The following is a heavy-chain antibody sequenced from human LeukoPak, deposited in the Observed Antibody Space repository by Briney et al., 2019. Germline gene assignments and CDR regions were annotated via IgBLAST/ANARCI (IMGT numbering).Heavy chain of an antibody. Sequence: SETLPLTCTVSVGSISSGSYYWTWIRRPAGKGLEWIGRVFRSGSTYYNPSLKSRVTISVDTSKNQFSLKLTSVTAADTAMYYCARGRLDGWFDPWGQGTLVTVSS. V-gene: IGHV4-61*02. CDR2: VFRSGST. CDR1: VGSISSGSYY. D-gene: IGHD1-1*01. J-gene: IGHJ5*02. CDR3: ARGRLDGWFDP.